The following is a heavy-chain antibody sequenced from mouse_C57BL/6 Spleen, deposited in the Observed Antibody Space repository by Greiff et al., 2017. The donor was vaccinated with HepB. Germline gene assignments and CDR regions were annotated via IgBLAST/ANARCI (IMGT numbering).Heavy chain of an antibody. J-gene: IGHJ3*01. Sequence: VQVVESGAELARPGASVKLSCKASGYTFTSYGISWVKQRTGQGLEWIGEIYPRSGNTYYNEKFKGKATLTADKSSSTAYMELRSLTSEDSAVYFCAREDSSGPFAYWGQGTLVTVSA. CDR1: GYTFTSYG. CDR3: AREDSSGPFAY. V-gene: IGHV1-81*01. D-gene: IGHD3-2*02. CDR2: IYPRSGNT.